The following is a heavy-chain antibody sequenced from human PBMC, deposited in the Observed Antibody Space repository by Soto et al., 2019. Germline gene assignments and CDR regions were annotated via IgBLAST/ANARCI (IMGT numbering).Heavy chain of an antibody. V-gene: IGHV3-7*01. D-gene: IGHD6-13*01. CDR3: ARPGSIAAAGTHDY. Sequence: GGSLRLSCAASGFTFSSYWMSWVRQAPGKGLEWVANIKQDGSEKYYVDSVKGRFTISRDNAKNSLYLQMNSLRAEDTAVYYCARPGSIAAAGTHDYWGQGTLVTVSS. CDR1: GFTFSSYW. J-gene: IGHJ4*02. CDR2: IKQDGSEK.